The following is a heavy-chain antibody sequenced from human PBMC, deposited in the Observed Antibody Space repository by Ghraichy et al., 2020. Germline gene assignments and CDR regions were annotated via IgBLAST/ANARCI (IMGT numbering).Heavy chain of an antibody. J-gene: IGHJ4*02. V-gene: IGHV4-59*01. CDR3: ARESDYSCFDY. Sequence: SETLSLTCTVSGGSISSYYWSWIRQPPGKGLEWIGYIYYSGSTNYNPSLKSRVTISVDTSKNQFSLKLSSVTAADTAVYYCARESDYSCFDYWGQGTLVTVSS. CDR1: GGSISSYY. D-gene: IGHD4-11*01. CDR2: IYYSGST.